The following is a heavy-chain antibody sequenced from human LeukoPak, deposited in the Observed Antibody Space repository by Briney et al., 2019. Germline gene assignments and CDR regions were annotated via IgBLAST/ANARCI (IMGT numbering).Heavy chain of an antibody. CDR1: GFTFSSYG. CDR2: INAGGSST. Sequence: GGSLRLSCAASGFTFSSYGISWVRQAPGKGLEWASHINAGGSSTYYTGSVKGRFTISRDNSKNTVYLQMNSLRAEDTALYYCAKQLGYCSDGSCYFPYWGQGTLVTVSS. V-gene: IGHV3-23*01. CDR3: AKQLGYCSDGSCYFPY. J-gene: IGHJ4*02. D-gene: IGHD2-15*01.